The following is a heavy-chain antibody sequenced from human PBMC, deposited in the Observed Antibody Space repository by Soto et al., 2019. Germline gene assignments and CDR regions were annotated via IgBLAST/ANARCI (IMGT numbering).Heavy chain of an antibody. CDR2: IKQDGSEK. Sequence: PGGSLRLSCAASGFTFSSYWMSWVRQAPGKGLEWVANIKQDGSEKYYVDSVKGRFTISRDNAKNSLYLQMNSLRAEDTVVFYCASYDFWSGGRAFDIWGQGTMVTVSS. CDR1: GFTFSSYW. V-gene: IGHV3-7*01. D-gene: IGHD3-3*01. J-gene: IGHJ3*02. CDR3: ASYDFWSGGRAFDI.